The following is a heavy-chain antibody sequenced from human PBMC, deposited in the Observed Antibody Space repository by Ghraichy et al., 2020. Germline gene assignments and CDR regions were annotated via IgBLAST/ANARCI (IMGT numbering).Heavy chain of an antibody. Sequence: GGSLRLSCAASGFTVSSSYMSWVRQAPGKGLEWVSVIYSGGSTYYTDSVKGRFTISRDNSKNTLYLQMSGLRAEDTAVYYCARGKDYYYYYMDVWGKGTTVTVSS. J-gene: IGHJ6*03. CDR1: GFTVSSSY. CDR2: IYSGGST. CDR3: ARGKDYYYYYMDV. V-gene: IGHV3-53*01.